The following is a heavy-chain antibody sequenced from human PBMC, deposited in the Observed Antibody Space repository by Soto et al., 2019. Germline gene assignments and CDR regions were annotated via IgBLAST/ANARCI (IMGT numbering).Heavy chain of an antibody. J-gene: IGHJ6*02. V-gene: IGHV3-48*02. CDR3: TRDPLRVAISQTYGMDV. CDR1: GFSFSSFS. Sequence: LQLVESGGGLVQPGGSLRLSCAASGFSFSSFSMNWVRQAPGKGLEWISYISSPTTTLYYPDSVKGRFTISRDSAENSLYLQMNSLRDEDTAVYYCTRDPLRVAISQTYGMDVWGQGTTVTVSS. D-gene: IGHD5-12*01. CDR2: ISSPTTTL.